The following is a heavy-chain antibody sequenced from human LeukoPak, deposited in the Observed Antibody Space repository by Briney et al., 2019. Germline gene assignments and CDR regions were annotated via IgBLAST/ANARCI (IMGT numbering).Heavy chain of an antibody. CDR1: GFTFSSYA. CDR3: ARDFCDH. D-gene: IGHD3-3*01. Sequence: GGSLRLSCAASGFTFSSYAMMWVRQAPGKGLEWVSSIDSTSSFIYYADSLKGRFTVSRDNAKNSLYLQMNSLRAEDTAVYYSARDFCDHWGQGTLVTVSS. CDR2: IDSTSSFI. V-gene: IGHV3-21*01. J-gene: IGHJ5*02.